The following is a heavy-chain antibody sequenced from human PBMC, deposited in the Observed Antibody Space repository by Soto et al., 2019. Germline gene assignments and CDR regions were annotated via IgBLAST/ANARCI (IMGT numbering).Heavy chain of an antibody. V-gene: IGHV4-4*02. J-gene: IGHJ5*02. D-gene: IGHD3-10*01. CDR3: ARETLIGGSTRNWFDP. CDR1: GVPISSYDW. CDR2: IYHNGRT. Sequence: QVNLEESGPGLVRHSGTLSLTCNVSGVPISSYDWWTWVRQTPGKGMEWIGEIYHNGRTNYNPSLKSRVSLSVDKSKDQCSLNIQFLTAADTAVYYGARETLIGGSTRNWFDPWGQGTQVTVSS.